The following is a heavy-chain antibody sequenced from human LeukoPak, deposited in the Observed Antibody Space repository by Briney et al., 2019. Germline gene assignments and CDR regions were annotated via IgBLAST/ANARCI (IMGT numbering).Heavy chain of an antibody. V-gene: IGHV1-2*02. CDR2: INPNSGGT. CDR3: ARPYYDSSGGDAFDI. CDR1: GYTFTGYY. D-gene: IGHD3-22*01. Sequence: ASVKVSCKASGYTFTGYYMHWVRQAPGQGLEWMGWINPNSGGTNYAQKFQGRVTMTRDTSISTAYMELSRLRSDDTAVYYCARPYYDSSGGDAFDIWGQGTMVTVSS. J-gene: IGHJ3*02.